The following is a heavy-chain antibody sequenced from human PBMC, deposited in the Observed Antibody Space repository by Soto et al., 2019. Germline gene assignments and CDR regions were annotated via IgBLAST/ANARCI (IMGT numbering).Heavy chain of an antibody. V-gene: IGHV1-18*01. D-gene: IGHD3-22*01. J-gene: IGHJ4*02. Sequence: QSPEKGLEWMGWISAYNGKTNYAQKLQGRVTMTTDTSTSTAYMELRSLRSDDTAVYYCARDCYDSSGLHYFEYWGQGTLVTRLL. CDR2: ISAYNGKT. CDR3: ARDCYDSSGLHYFEY.